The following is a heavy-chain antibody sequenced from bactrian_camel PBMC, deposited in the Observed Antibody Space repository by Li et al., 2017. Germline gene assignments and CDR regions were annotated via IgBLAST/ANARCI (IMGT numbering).Heavy chain of an antibody. Sequence: HVQLVESGGGSVQAGGSLRLSCAASRYMYDNGCMGWFRQAPGKEREGVAVMDSDGSVTYADSVKGRFSISRDNSKNTLYLQMNALSPEDTAMYYCAADVDPCVVVSDTFIKIGYWSQGTQVTVS. D-gene: IGHD2*01. V-gene: IGHV3S53*01. CDR2: MDSDGSV. CDR1: RYMYDNGC. CDR3: AADVDPCVVVSDTFIKIGY. J-gene: IGHJ6*01.